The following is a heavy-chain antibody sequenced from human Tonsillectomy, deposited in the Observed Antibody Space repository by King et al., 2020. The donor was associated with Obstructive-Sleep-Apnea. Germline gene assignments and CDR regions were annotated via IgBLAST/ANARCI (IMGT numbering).Heavy chain of an antibody. CDR2: IYPGDSDT. Sequence: QLAQSGGEVKEPGESLKISCQTSGYKFSNFWIGWVRQKPGEGLDWMGIIYPGDSDTRYSPSFQGRVTISADKSVNTVYLQWSSLKASDTALYYCVRHFGRGVRSDYWGQGTLVTVSS. J-gene: IGHJ4*02. D-gene: IGHD2-8*02. CDR3: VRHFGRGVRSDY. V-gene: IGHV5-51*01. CDR1: GYKFSNFW.